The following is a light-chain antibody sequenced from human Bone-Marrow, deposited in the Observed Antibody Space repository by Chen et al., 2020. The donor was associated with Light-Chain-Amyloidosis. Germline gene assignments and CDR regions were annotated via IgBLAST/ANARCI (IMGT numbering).Light chain of an antibody. J-gene: IGLJ3*02. CDR1: TSNIGNNF. CDR2: RNN. V-gene: IGLV1-47*01. CDR3: GTWDDSVRGPV. Sequence: QSILTQPPSASGTPGQMVTISCSGSTSNIGNNFVHWYQHLPGTAPKLLISRNNQRPSGVPARFSGSKSGTSASLTISGLRSEDEADYYCGTWDDSVRGPVFGGGTKLTVL.